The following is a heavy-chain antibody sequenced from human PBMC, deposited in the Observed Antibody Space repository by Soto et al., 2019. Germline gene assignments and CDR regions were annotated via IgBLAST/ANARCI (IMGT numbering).Heavy chain of an antibody. J-gene: IGHJ4*02. V-gene: IGHV3-23*01. D-gene: IGHD5-18*01. Sequence: GWSLRLSFAASGFTFSSYAMSWVRQAPGKGLEWVSAISGSGGSTYYADSVKGRFTISRDNSKNTLYLQMNSLRAEDTAVYYCAKGGYSYISFDYWGQGTLVTVSS. CDR3: AKGGYSYISFDY. CDR2: ISGSGGST. CDR1: GFTFSSYA.